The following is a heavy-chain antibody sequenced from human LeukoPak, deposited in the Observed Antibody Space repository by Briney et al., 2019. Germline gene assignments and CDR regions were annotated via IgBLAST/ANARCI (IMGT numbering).Heavy chain of an antibody. Sequence: ETLSLTCTVSGGSISSYYWSWIRQPPGKGLEWIGYIYYNGSTNYNPSLKSRVTISVDTSKNQFSLKLSSVTAADTAVYYCARNPLVDYGDSLYFDYWGQGTLVTVSS. CDR1: GGSISSYY. D-gene: IGHD4-17*01. CDR2: IYYNGST. V-gene: IGHV4-59*01. J-gene: IGHJ4*02. CDR3: ARNPLVDYGDSLYFDY.